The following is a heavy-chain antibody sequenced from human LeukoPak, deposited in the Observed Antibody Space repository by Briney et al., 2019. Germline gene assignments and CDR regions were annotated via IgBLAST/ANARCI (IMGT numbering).Heavy chain of an antibody. CDR2: MNPNSGNT. Sequence: ASVKVSCKASGYTFTSYDINWVRQATGQGLEWMGWMNPNSGNTGYAQKFQGRVTMTRNTSISTAYMEPSSLRSEDTAVYYCARGSSWYDGAFDIWGQGTMVTVSS. D-gene: IGHD6-13*01. J-gene: IGHJ3*02. V-gene: IGHV1-8*01. CDR1: GYTFTSYD. CDR3: ARGSSWYDGAFDI.